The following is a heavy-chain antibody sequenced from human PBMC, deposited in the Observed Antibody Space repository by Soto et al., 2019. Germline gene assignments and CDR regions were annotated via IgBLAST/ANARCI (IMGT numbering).Heavy chain of an antibody. V-gene: IGHV4-34*01. D-gene: IGHD3-3*01. Sequence: QVHLQQWGAGLLKSSETLSLTCAVYGGSFSGYYWSWIRQPPGKGLEWIGEINHSGITNYNPSLKSRVTMSVHTSKNQFSLNLTSMTAADTAVYYCARGSVDYNFWSGYYSRFYYFDFWGQGTLVTVSS. CDR1: GGSFSGYY. J-gene: IGHJ4*02. CDR3: ARGSVDYNFWSGYYSRFYYFDF. CDR2: INHSGIT.